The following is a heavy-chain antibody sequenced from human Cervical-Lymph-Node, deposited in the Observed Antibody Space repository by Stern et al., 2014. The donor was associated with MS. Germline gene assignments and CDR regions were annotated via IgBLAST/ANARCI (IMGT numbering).Heavy chain of an antibody. CDR3: ATAQLAYYYDTSAYYNNY. V-gene: IGHV1-24*01. J-gene: IGHJ4*02. CDR1: GYPLTELS. Sequence: QVQLVQSGAEVKKPGASVKVSCKVSGYPLTELSMHWVRQAPGRGLEWMGGFDPEDGEIIYEQKFQGGVSMPEDASTETAYMDLSSLTSEDTVVYYCATAQLAYYYDTSAYYNNYWGQGTLVTVSS. CDR2: FDPEDGEI. D-gene: IGHD3-22*01.